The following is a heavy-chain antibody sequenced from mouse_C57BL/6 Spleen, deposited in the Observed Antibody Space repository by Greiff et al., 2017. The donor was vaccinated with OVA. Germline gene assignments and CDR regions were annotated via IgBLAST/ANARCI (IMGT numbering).Heavy chain of an antibody. D-gene: IGHD3-2*02. CDR3: ARGQLRLPFAY. Sequence: QVQLQQPGAELVKPGASVKVSCKASGYTFTSYWMHWVKQRPGQGLEWIGRIHPSDSDTNYNQKFKGKATLTVDKSSSTAYMELRSLTSEDSAVYYCARGQLRLPFAYWGQGTLVTVSA. J-gene: IGHJ3*01. CDR1: GYTFTSYW. V-gene: IGHV1-74*01. CDR2: IHPSDSDT.